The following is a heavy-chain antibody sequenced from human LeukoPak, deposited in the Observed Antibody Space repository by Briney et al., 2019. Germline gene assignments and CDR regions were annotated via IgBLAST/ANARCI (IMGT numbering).Heavy chain of an antibody. D-gene: IGHD2-15*01. CDR3: ASETVLGYCSSGSCAYSWFDP. CDR2: SNANSGGT. CDR1: VYTFTGYN. J-gene: IGHJ5*02. V-gene: IGHV1-2*06. Sequence: ASLKVSFKSSVYTFTGYNVHWVRQAPGQGLERMGRSNANSGGTNYAQKIQGRVTMTRDTYISTAYMEMSRLRSGDTAVYYCASETVLGYCSSGSCAYSWFDPWGQGTLVTVSS.